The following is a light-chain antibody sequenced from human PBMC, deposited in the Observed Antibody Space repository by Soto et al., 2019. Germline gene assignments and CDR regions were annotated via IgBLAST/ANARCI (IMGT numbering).Light chain of an antibody. CDR2: KAS. CDR1: QNIGDW. J-gene: IGKJ1*01. Sequence: DVQMTKSPSTLSASVGDRVTITCRASQNIGDWLAWFQQKPGRAPKLLIYKASNLESGVPSTFSGSASGTEFTLTISSLQPADFATYYCQQYYDYSWTFGQGTKVDIK. V-gene: IGKV1-5*03. CDR3: QQYYDYSWT.